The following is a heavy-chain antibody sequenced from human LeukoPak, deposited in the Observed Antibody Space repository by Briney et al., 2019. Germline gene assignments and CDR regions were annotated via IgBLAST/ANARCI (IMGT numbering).Heavy chain of an antibody. Sequence: GGSLRLSCEASGFTFSTHAMNGIRQTPGKGLEWLSVISGDVQTTTYASSVKGRFTISRDNSKNTLYLEMNSLRVEDTAIYYCAKDGYYSSANHFARLHFDLWGRGTRVTVSS. D-gene: IGHD3-3*01. V-gene: IGHV3-23*01. CDR1: GFTFSTHA. CDR3: AKDGYYSSANHFARLHFDL. J-gene: IGHJ2*01. CDR2: ISGDVQTT.